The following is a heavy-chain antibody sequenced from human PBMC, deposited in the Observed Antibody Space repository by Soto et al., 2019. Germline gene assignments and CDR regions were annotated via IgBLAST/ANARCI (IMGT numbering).Heavy chain of an antibody. V-gene: IGHV4-30-2*01. CDR3: VRASAYYYYYGMDV. CDR1: GGSISSGGYS. CDR2: IYHSGST. Sequence: SETLSLTCAVSGGSISSGGYSWSWIRQPPGKGLEWIGYIYHSGSTYYNPSLKSRVTISVDRSKNQFSLKLSSVTAADTAVYYCVRASAYYYYYGMDVWGQGTTVTVSS. D-gene: IGHD1-26*01. J-gene: IGHJ6*02.